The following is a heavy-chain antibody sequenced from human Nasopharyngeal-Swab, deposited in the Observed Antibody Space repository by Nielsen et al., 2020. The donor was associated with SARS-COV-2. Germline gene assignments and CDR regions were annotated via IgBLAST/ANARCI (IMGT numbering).Heavy chain of an antibody. J-gene: IGHJ5*02. V-gene: IGHV4-39*01. CDR3: ARGRSDYVWGSYRHMGWFDP. Sequence: SETLSLTCTVSGDSINNNTYYWGWIRQPPGKGLEWIGTIYYSGSTYYNPSLKSRVTISVDTSKNQFSLKLSSVTAADTAVYYCARGRSDYVWGSYRHMGWFDPWGQGTLVTVSS. CDR1: GDSINNNTYY. D-gene: IGHD3-16*02. CDR2: IYYSGST.